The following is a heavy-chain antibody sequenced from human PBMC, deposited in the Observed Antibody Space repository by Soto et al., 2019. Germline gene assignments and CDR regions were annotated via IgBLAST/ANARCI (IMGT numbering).Heavy chain of an antibody. CDR3: ANESGYCSSTSCFSLDY. CDR2: IIPILGIA. CDR1: GGTFSSYT. V-gene: IGHV1-69*02. Sequence: SVKVSCKASGGTFSSYTISWVRQAPGQGLEWMGRIIPILGIANYAQKFQGRVTITADKSTSTAYMELSSLRSEDTAVYYCANESGYCSSTSCFSLDYWGQGTLVTVSS. J-gene: IGHJ4*02. D-gene: IGHD2-2*01.